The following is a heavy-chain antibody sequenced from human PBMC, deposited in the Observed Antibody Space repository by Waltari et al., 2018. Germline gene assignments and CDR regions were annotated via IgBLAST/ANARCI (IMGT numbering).Heavy chain of an antibody. V-gene: IGHV4-4*02. CDR2: IYHSGRT. J-gene: IGHJ3*02. CDR3: ARPRGPWFGEIDAFDI. D-gene: IGHD3-10*01. Sequence: QVQLQESGPGLVKPSGTLSLTCAVSGGSISSINWWRWVRQPPGKGLEWIGEIYHSGRTNYNPSLKSGVTIAVEKSKTQFSLKLSSVPAADTAVYYCARPRGPWFGEIDAFDIWGQGTMVTVSS. CDR1: GGSISSINW.